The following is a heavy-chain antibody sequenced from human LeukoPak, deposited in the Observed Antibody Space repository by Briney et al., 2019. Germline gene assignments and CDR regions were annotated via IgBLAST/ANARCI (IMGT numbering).Heavy chain of an antibody. V-gene: IGHV3-53*01. Sequence: GGSLRLSCAASGFSVSGNYMSWVRQAPGRGLEWVSVIYIVGDRHYTDSVKGRFTISRDNSKNTVFPQMNSLRTEDTAVYYCVREGDDFWGPNYRSFMDVWGKGTTVTVSS. CDR1: GFSVSGNY. CDR2: IYIVGDR. D-gene: IGHD3-3*01. J-gene: IGHJ6*03. CDR3: VREGDDFWGPNYRSFMDV.